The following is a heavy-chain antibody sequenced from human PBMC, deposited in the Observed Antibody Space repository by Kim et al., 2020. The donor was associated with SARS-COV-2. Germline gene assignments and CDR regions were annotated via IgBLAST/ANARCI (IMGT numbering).Heavy chain of an antibody. CDR3: AIRVRMSGELLSPNWFDP. Sequence: SETLSLTCTVSGGSISSSSYYWGWIRQPPGKGLEWIGSIYYSGSTYYNPSLKSRVTISVDTSKNQFSLKLSSVTAADTAVYYCAIRVRMSGELLSPNWFDPWGQGTLVTVSS. CDR1: GGSISSSSYY. D-gene: IGHD3-10*01. J-gene: IGHJ5*02. V-gene: IGHV4-39*01. CDR2: IYYSGST.